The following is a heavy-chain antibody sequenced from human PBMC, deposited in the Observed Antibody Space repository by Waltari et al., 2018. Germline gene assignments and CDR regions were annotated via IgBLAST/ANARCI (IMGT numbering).Heavy chain of an antibody. V-gene: IGHV4-4*07. CDR2: IYTSGST. CDR3: ARGPLQYCSGGSCSHWYFDL. Sequence: LSLTCSVSGGSISSYYWSWIRQLAGKGLEWIGRIYTSGSTNYNPSLKSRVTMSVDTSKNQFSLKLSSVTAADTAVYYCARGPLQYCSGGSCSHWYFDLWGRGTLVTVSS. D-gene: IGHD2-15*01. J-gene: IGHJ2*01. CDR1: GGSISSYY.